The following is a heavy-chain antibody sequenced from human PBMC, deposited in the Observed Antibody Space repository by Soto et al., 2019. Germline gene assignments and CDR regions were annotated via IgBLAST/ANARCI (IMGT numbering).Heavy chain of an antibody. J-gene: IGHJ3*02. V-gene: IGHV4-59*01. D-gene: IGHD4-17*01. Sequence: SETLSLTCTVSGGSISSYYWSWIRQPPGKGLEWIGYIYYSGSTNYNPSLKSRVTISVDTSKNQFSLKLSSVTAADTAVYYCASVGPVYGDGAFYIWGQEKMVTVS. CDR1: GGSISSYY. CDR2: IYYSGST. CDR3: ASVGPVYGDGAFYI.